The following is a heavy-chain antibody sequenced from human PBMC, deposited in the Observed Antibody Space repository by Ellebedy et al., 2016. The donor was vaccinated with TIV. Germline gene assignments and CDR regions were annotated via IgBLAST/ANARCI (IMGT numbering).Heavy chain of an antibody. V-gene: IGHV1-69*13. Sequence: AASVKVSCKASGGTFSSYAISWVRQAPGQGLEWMGGIIPIFGTANYAQKFQGRVTITADESTSTAYLELSSLRSEDTAVYYGARGGESYQNAFDIWGQGTMVTVSS. J-gene: IGHJ3*02. CDR2: IIPIFGTA. D-gene: IGHD1-26*01. CDR1: GGTFSSYA. CDR3: ARGGESYQNAFDI.